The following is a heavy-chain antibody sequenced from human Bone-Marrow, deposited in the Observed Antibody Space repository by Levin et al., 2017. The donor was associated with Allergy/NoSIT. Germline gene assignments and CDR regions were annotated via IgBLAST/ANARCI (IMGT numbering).Heavy chain of an antibody. CDR2: ISYDGSNK. CDR1: GFTFSSYA. CDR3: AREGGYSYGYEGWYYYYGMDG. D-gene: IGHD5-18*01. J-gene: IGHJ6*02. Sequence: GESLKISCAASGFTFSSYAMHWVRQAPGKGLEWVAVISYDGSNKYYADSVKGRFTISRDNSKNTLYLQMNSLRAEDTAVYYCAREGGYSYGYEGWYYYYGMDGWGQGTTVTVSS. V-gene: IGHV3-30*04.